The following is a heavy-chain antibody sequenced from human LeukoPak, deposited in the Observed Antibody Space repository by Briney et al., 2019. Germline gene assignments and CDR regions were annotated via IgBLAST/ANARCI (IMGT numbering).Heavy chain of an antibody. Sequence: SSETLSLSCTVSGASTSHFYWNWIRQPPGKGLEWIGYMHNSGSSKHSPSLKSRVTISIDTSKNQFPLQLTSVTAADTAIYYCARSAEWLRNAFDIWGQGTMVSVSS. V-gene: IGHV4-59*01. CDR3: ARSAEWLRNAFDI. CDR1: GASTSHFY. D-gene: IGHD5-12*01. J-gene: IGHJ3*02. CDR2: MHNSGSS.